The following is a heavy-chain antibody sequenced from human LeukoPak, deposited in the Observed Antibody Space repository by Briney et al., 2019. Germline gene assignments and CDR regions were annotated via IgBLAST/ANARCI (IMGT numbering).Heavy chain of an antibody. D-gene: IGHD3-3*01. Sequence: KTSETLSLTCTVSGGSISSSSYYWGWIRQPPGKGLEWIGSIYYSGSTYYNPSLKSRVTISVDTSKSQFSLKLSSVTAADTAVYYCASQITIFGVVISLDAFDIWGQGTMVTVSS. CDR1: GGSISSSSYY. CDR3: ASQITIFGVVISLDAFDI. CDR2: IYYSGST. V-gene: IGHV4-39*01. J-gene: IGHJ3*02.